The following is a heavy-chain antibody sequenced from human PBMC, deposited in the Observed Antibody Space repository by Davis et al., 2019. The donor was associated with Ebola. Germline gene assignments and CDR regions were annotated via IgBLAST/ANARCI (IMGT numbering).Heavy chain of an antibody. CDR1: GFTFSSYE. Sequence: GESLKISCAASGFTFSSYEMNWVRQAPGKGLEWVAVISYDGSNKYYADSVKGRFTISRDNSKNTLYLQMNSLRAEDTAVYYCARGRGGKSRYGMDVWGQGTTVTVSS. CDR2: ISYDGSNK. CDR3: ARGRGGKSRYGMDV. D-gene: IGHD4-23*01. J-gene: IGHJ6*02. V-gene: IGHV3-30*03.